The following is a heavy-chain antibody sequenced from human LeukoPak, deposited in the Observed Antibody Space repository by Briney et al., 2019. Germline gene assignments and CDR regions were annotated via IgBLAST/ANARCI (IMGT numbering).Heavy chain of an antibody. CDR2: ISITSSTI. V-gene: IGHV3-48*01. D-gene: IGHD2-2*01. CDR3: ARALFEGIVVAIDY. CDR1: GFTFSSYG. Sequence: GGSLRLSCAASGFTFSSYGMNWVRQAPGKGLEWVSYISITSSTIYFADSVKGRFTVSRDNAKNSLYLQMNSLRAEDTAVYYCARALFEGIVVAIDYWGQGTLVTVSS. J-gene: IGHJ4*02.